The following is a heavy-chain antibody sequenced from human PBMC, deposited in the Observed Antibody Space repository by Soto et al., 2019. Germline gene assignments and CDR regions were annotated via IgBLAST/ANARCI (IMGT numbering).Heavy chain of an antibody. D-gene: IGHD2-15*01. CDR2: ISYDGSNK. V-gene: IGHV3-30*18. J-gene: IGHJ4*02. CDR3: AKDPGLGYCSGGSCYPNDY. CDR1: GFTFSSYG. Sequence: GGSLRLSCAASGFTFSSYGMHWVRQAPGKGLEWVAVISYDGSNKYYADSVKGRFTISRDNSKNTLYLQMNSLRAEDTAVYYCAKDPGLGYCSGGSCYPNDYWGQGTLVTVSS.